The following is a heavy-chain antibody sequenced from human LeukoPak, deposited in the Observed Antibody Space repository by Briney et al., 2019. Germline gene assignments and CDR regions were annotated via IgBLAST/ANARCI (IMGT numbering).Heavy chain of an antibody. V-gene: IGHV4-30-2*01. J-gene: IGHJ3*02. Sequence: SETLSLTCTVSGGSISSGGYSWSWIRQPPGKGLEWTGYIYHSGSTYYNPSLKSRVTISVDRSKNQFSLKLSSVTAADTAVYYCARGYYDSSGYQGGHAFDIWGQGTRVTVSS. CDR2: IYHSGST. CDR3: ARGYYDSSGYQGGHAFDI. D-gene: IGHD3-22*01. CDR1: GGSISSGGYS.